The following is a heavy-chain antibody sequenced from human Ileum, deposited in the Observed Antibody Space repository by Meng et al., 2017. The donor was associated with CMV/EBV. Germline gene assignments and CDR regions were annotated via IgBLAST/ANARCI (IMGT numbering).Heavy chain of an antibody. Sequence: QVQLERSGPRLVRPSETLCLTCTVSGVSISNYYWTWIRQSAVKGLEFIGRVHFTGGIDYNPSLMSRVTMSVDTSRNQLSLNVKSVTAADTAVYYCARAAARGVPVDYWGQGILVTVSS. D-gene: IGHD3-10*01. CDR3: ARAAARGVPVDY. CDR2: VHFTGGI. J-gene: IGHJ4*02. CDR1: GVSISNYY. V-gene: IGHV4-4*07.